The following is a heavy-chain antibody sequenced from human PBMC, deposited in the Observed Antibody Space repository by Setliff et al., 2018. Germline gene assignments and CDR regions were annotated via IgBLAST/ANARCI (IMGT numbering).Heavy chain of an antibody. J-gene: IGHJ6*03. CDR2: VSHSGST. V-gene: IGHV4-59*11. CDR1: GASINNHY. CDR3: ARAPGRQDYHYMEL. Sequence: SETLSLTCTVSGASINNHYWAWIRQPPGKGLEWIGYVSHSGSTDYNPSLRGRVTVSVDTSRIHFSLKLRSVPAADTAVYYCARAPGRQDYHYMELWGKGTTVTVSS. D-gene: IGHD2-15*01.